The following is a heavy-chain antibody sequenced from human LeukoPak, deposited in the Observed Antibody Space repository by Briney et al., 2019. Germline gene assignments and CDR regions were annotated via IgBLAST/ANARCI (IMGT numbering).Heavy chain of an antibody. CDR3: ARSRFGASGPLGPFDY. Sequence: ASVKVSCKASGYTFTGYYMHWVRQAPGQGLEWVGWGNPNSGGTNYAQKFQGRVTMTRDTSISTAYMELSRLRSDDTAVYYCARSRFGASGPLGPFDYWGQGTLVTVSS. D-gene: IGHD3-10*01. J-gene: IGHJ4*02. V-gene: IGHV1-2*02. CDR1: GYTFTGYY. CDR2: GNPNSGGT.